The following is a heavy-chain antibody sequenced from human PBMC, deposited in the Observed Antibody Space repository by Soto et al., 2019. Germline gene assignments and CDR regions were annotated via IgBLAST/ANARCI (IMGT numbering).Heavy chain of an antibody. CDR1: GGSISSSSYY. CDR3: ARSGSYRGYYYYYYGMDV. Sequence: PEPLSLTCTVSGGSISSSSYYGGGIRQPPGKGLEWIGSIYYSGSTYYNPSLKSRVTISVDTSKNQFSLKLSSVTAADTAVYYCARSGSYRGYYYYYYGMDVWGQGTTVTVS. V-gene: IGHV4-39*01. CDR2: IYYSGST. J-gene: IGHJ6*02. D-gene: IGHD1-26*01.